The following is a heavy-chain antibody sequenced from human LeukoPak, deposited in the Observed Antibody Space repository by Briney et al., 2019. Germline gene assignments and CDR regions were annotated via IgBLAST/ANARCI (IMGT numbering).Heavy chain of an antibody. V-gene: IGHV4-4*07. CDR3: ARVGNDFWSGYGYYYYYMDV. Sequence: SETLSLTCTVSGGSISSDFWSWIRQPAGKGLEWIGRVYTSGGTNYNPSLKSRATISIDTAKNQISLKLSSVTAADTAVYYCARVGNDFWSGYGYYYYYMDVWGKGTTVTVSS. CDR2: VYTSGGT. D-gene: IGHD3-3*01. J-gene: IGHJ6*03. CDR1: GGSISSDF.